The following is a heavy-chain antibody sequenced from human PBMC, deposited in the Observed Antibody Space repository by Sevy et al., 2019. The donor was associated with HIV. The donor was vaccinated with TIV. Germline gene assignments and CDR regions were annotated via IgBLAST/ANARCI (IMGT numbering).Heavy chain of an antibody. V-gene: IGHV3-7*01. Sequence: GGSLRLSCAASGFTCSNYWMSWVRQAPGKGLEWVANIKQDGSQKYYVDSVKGRFTISRDNAKNSLFLQMNSLRAEDTVVYYCGTFKEVGWGQGTLVTVSS. CDR2: IKQDGSQK. J-gene: IGHJ4*02. CDR1: GFTCSNYW. D-gene: IGHD1-26*01. CDR3: GTFKEVG.